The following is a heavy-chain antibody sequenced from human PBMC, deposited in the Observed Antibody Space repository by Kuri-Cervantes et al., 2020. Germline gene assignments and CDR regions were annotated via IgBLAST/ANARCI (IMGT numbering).Heavy chain of an antibody. J-gene: IGHJ4*02. CDR2: ISGASSTT. Sequence: ETLSLTCTVSGDSIGRGIYYWGWVRQPPGKGLEWVAVISGASSTTYYADSVKGRFTVSRDNSKSTVHLQMNGLRGEDTAIYYCAKPRLEDWGTPLYYFDSWGQGTLVTVSS. CDR3: AKPRLEDWGTPLYYFDS. V-gene: IGHV3-23*01. D-gene: IGHD7-27*01. CDR1: GDSIGRGIYY.